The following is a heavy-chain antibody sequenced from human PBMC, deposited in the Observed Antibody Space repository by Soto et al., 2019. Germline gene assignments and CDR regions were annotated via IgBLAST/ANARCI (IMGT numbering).Heavy chain of an antibody. CDR2: IIPIFGTA. J-gene: IGHJ6*02. D-gene: IGHD2-15*01. CDR1: GGTFSSYA. Sequence: SVKVSCKASGGTFSSYAISWVRQAPGQGLEWMGGIIPIFGTANYARKFQGRVTITADKSTSTAYMELSSLRSEDTAVYYCPRDPVVVVAATHYYYYGMYVWG. V-gene: IGHV1-69*06. CDR3: PRDPVVVVAATHYYYYGMYV.